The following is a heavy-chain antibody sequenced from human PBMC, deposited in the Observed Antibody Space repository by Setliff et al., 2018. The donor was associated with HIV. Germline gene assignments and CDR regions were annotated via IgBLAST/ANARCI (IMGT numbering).Heavy chain of an antibody. J-gene: IGHJ4*01. CDR3: ARGLSSQTYWGTRPLGLDY. D-gene: IGHD2-2*01. V-gene: IGHV4-59*11. Sequence: SETLSLTCTVSGGSIINHFWSWIRLPPGKGLEWIGYIYYSGSADYNRSLKSRVTISVDTSKSQISLKLNSVTAADTAVYYCARGLSSQTYWGTRPLGLDYWGQGSLVTVSS. CDR1: GGSIINHF. CDR2: IYYSGSA.